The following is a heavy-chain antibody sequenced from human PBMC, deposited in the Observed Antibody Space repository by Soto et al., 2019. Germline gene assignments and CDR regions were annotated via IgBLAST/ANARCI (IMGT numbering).Heavy chain of an antibody. V-gene: IGHV3-23*01. CDR3: AKGKISTTSYAPFDP. J-gene: IGHJ5*02. D-gene: IGHD2-2*01. Sequence: GGSLRLSCAASGFTFSSYAMSWVRQAPGKGLEWVSTFSGTGGSTYYADSVKGRFTISRDNSKNTLFLHMNSLRAADTAVYYCAKGKISTTSYAPFDPWGQGTLVTVSS. CDR2: FSGTGGST. CDR1: GFTFSSYA.